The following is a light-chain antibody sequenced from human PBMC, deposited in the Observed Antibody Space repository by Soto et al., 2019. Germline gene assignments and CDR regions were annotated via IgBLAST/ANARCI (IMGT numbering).Light chain of an antibody. J-gene: IGKJ2*01. Sequence: DIVMTQSPDSLAVSLGERATINCRSSQSILYSSDNKNYLDWYQQKPGQTPKLLIYWASTRESGVPDRFSGSGSGTDFTLTISSLQAEDVAVYYCQQSYSIPYTFGQGTKLEI. CDR3: QQSYSIPYT. V-gene: IGKV4-1*01. CDR2: WAS. CDR1: QSILYSSDNKNY.